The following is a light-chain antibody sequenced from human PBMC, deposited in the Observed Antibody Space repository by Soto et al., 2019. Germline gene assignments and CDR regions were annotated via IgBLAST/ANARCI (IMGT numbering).Light chain of an antibody. CDR2: GAS. CDR3: QQYGSSPLIS. J-gene: IGKJ5*01. V-gene: IGKV3-20*01. Sequence: VLTQSPGTLSLSPGESATLSCRASQTVSITYLTWYQQKPRQAPRLLIFGASKRYTGIPDRFSGSGSGRDFTLTISGLEPEDFAVYYCQQYGSSPLISFGQGTRLEIK. CDR1: QTVSITY.